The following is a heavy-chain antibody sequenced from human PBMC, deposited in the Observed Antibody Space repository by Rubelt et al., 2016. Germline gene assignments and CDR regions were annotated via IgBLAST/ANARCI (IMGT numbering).Heavy chain of an antibody. CDR3: ARRGIVGADRDSYFDY. J-gene: IGHJ4*02. V-gene: IGHV1-69*01. Sequence: QKFQGRVTITADESTSTAYMELSSLRSEDTAVYYCARRGIVGADRDSYFDYWGQGTLVTVSS. D-gene: IGHD1-26*01.